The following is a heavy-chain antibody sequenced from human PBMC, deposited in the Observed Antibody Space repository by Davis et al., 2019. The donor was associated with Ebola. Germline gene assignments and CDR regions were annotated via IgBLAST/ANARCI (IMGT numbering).Heavy chain of an antibody. D-gene: IGHD4-11*01. CDR1: GFTFSNYA. V-gene: IGHV3-23*01. CDR3: AKSRGRYSNYFDY. CDR2: VTASAVST. Sequence: PGGSLRLSCAASGFTFSNYAMTWLRQAPGKGLEWVSGVTASAVSTNYADSVKGRFTISRDNSKNTLYLQMSSLRAEDTAVYYCAKSRGRYSNYFDYWGQGTLVTVSS. J-gene: IGHJ4*02.